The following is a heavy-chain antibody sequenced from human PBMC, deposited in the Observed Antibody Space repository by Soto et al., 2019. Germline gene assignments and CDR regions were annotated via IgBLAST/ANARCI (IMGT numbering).Heavy chain of an antibody. Sequence: PSETLSLTCAVYGGSFSGYYWSWIRQPPGKGLEWTGEINHSGSTNYNPSLKSRVTISVDTSKNQFSLKLSSVTAADTAVYYCARVVRGGYDFWSGTPGYYGMDVWGQGTTVTVSS. J-gene: IGHJ6*02. CDR3: ARVVRGGYDFWSGTPGYYGMDV. V-gene: IGHV4-34*01. D-gene: IGHD3-3*01. CDR1: GGSFSGYY. CDR2: INHSGST.